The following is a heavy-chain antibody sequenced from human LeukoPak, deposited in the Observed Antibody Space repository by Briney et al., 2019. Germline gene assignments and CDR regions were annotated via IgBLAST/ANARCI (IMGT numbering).Heavy chain of an antibody. CDR3: AMLGGPIDVNY. CDR2: ISGSGGST. CDR1: GFTFNSYA. D-gene: IGHD4-23*01. V-gene: IGHV3-23*01. Sequence: GGSLRLSCTASGFTFNSYAMNWVRQAPGKGLEWVSAISGSGGSTYYADSAKGRFTISRDNSKNTLYLQMNSLRAEDTAVYYCAMLGGPIDVNYWGQGTQVTVSS. J-gene: IGHJ4*02.